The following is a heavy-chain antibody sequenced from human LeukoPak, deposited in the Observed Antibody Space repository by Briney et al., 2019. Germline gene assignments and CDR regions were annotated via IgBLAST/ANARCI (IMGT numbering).Heavy chain of an antibody. D-gene: IGHD3-3*01. V-gene: IGHV4-4*02. CDR1: GGSISSSNW. Sequence: SETLSLTCAVSGGSISSSNWWSWVRQPPGKGLEWIGEIYHSGSTNYNPSLKSRVTISVDTSKNQFSLKLSSVTAADTAVYYCARHAGDDFWSGYSRPDAFDIWGQGTMVTVSS. J-gene: IGHJ3*02. CDR2: IYHSGST. CDR3: ARHAGDDFWSGYSRPDAFDI.